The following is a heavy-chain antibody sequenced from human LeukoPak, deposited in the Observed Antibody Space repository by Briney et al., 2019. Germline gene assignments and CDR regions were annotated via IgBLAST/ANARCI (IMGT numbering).Heavy chain of an antibody. CDR1: GFTFSSYE. D-gene: IGHD3-3*01. V-gene: IGHV3-48*03. J-gene: IGHJ5*02. CDR2: ISSSGSTM. CDR3: ASITIFGESNWFDP. Sequence: GGSLRLSCAASGFTFSSYEMNWVRQAPGKGLEWVSYISSSGSTMYYADSVKGRFTISRDNAKNSLYLQMNSLRAEDTAVYYCASITIFGESNWFDPWGQGTLVTVSS.